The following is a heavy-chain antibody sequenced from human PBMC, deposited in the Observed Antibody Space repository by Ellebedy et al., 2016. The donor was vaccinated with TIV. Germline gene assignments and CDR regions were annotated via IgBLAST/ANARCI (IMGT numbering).Heavy chain of an antibody. CDR1: RFTFSIFG. CDR3: ARVEPFYCSSTSCKNLGSDY. CDR2: ISSDGRKK. D-gene: IGHD2-2*01. J-gene: IGHJ4*02. Sequence: GGSLRLXCAASRFTFSIFGLHWVRQAPGKGLEWVALISSDGRKKYYADSVRGRFTISRDNSKNTLYLQMDSLRVEDTAIYYCARVEPFYCSSTSCKNLGSDYWGQGTLVTVSS. V-gene: IGHV3-30*03.